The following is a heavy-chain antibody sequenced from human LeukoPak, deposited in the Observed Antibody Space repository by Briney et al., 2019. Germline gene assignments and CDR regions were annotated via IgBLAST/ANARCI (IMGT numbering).Heavy chain of an antibody. CDR3: ARGVLPKGFDL. D-gene: IGHD3-10*01. J-gene: IGHJ5*02. CDR1: GDSVSSNSAG. V-gene: IGHV6-1*01. CDR2: TYFRSKWYN. Sequence: SQTLSLTCAISGDSVSSNSAGWNWIRQPPSRDLEWLGRTYFRSKWYNDYAVSVKSRLTNIPDTSKNQFSLHLSSVTPEDTAVYYCARGVLPKGFDLWGQGTLVTVSS.